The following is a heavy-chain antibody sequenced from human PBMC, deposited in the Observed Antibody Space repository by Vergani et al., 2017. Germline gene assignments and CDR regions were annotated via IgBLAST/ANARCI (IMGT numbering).Heavy chain of an antibody. CDR3: ALRCGSYSGDY. D-gene: IGHD1-26*01. CDR2: IYYSGST. CDR1: GGSISSSSYY. V-gene: IGHV4-39*01. Sequence: QVQLQESGPGLVKPSETLSLTCTVSGGSISSSSYYWGWIRQPPGKGLEWIGSIYYSGSTYYNPSLKSRVTISVDTSKNQFSLKLSSVTAADTAVYYCALRCGSYSGDYWGQGTLVTVSS. J-gene: IGHJ4*02.